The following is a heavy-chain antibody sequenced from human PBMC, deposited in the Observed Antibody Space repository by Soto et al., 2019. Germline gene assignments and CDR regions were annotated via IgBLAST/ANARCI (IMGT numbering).Heavy chain of an antibody. Sequence: GGSLRLSCAASGFTVSSNYMSWVRQAPGKGLQWLAVISYDGNNKYYADSVEGRFTISRDNSKNTVYLQMNSLRLEDTAVYYCARGPSYSDSYFDLWGQGTLVTVSS. CDR3: ARGPSYSDSYFDL. V-gene: IGHV3-30*03. J-gene: IGHJ4*02. D-gene: IGHD4-17*01. CDR2: ISYDGNNK. CDR1: GFTVSSNY.